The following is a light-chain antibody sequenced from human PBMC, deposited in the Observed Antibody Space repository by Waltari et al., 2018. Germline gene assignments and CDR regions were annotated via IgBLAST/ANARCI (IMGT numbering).Light chain of an antibody. CDR3: CSYAGRRSLM. J-gene: IGLJ3*02. CDR1: SSDIGSHNL. V-gene: IGLV2-23*01. Sequence: QSALTQTASVSGSPGQSITISCTGTSSDIGSHNLFSWYQKSPDKAPRLIIYEDNKRPSGASNRFSGSKSGNTASLTIFGLQAEDEGEYYCCSYAGRRSLMFGGGTKVTVL. CDR2: EDN.